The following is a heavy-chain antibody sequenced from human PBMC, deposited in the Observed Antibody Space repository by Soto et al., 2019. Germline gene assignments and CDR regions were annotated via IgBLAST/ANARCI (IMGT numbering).Heavy chain of an antibody. CDR3: GRILPPATFDY. V-gene: IGHV1-46*03. CDR2: INASGGRT. D-gene: IGHD2-21*02. Sequence: QVQLVQSGAEVKKPGASVKVSCKASGYTFTSYYVHWIRQAPGQGLEWMGIINASGGRTTYAPKFQGRVTRTRDTSTSTVYMELSSLPSEHTATYFCGRILPPATFDYWGQGTLVTVSS. J-gene: IGHJ4*02. CDR1: GYTFTSYY.